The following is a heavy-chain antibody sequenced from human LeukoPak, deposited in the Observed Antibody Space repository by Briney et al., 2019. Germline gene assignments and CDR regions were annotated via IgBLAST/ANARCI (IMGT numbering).Heavy chain of an antibody. CDR1: GFTFSSYW. V-gene: IGHV3-7*01. D-gene: IGHD6-13*01. J-gene: IGHJ3*02. CDR2: INQDGSKV. Sequence: PGGSLRLSCAASGFTFSSYWMSWVRQAPGKGLECVANINQDGSKVYYVDSVKGRFTISRDKAKKSLYLQMNSLRAEDTAVYYCARPIYSSSWDAFNIWRQGTMVTVSS. CDR3: ARPIYSSSWDAFNI.